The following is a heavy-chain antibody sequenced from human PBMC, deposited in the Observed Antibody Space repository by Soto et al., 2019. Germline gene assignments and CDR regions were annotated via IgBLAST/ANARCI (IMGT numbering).Heavy chain of an antibody. D-gene: IGHD2-21*02. CDR1: GFTFSDYY. J-gene: IGHJ3*02. Sequence: GGSLRLSCAASGFTFSDYYMSWIRQAPGKGLEWVSYISSSSSYTNYADSVKDRFTISRDNAKNSLYLQMNSLRAEDTAVYYCAKGDCGGDCYSFDAFDIWGQGTMVTVS. V-gene: IGHV3-11*06. CDR3: AKGDCGGDCYSFDAFDI. CDR2: ISSSSSYT.